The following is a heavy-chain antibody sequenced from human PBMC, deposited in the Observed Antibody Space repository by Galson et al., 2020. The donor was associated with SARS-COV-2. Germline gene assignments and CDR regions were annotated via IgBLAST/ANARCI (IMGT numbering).Heavy chain of an antibody. J-gene: IGHJ3*02. D-gene: IGHD3-3*01. V-gene: IGHV4-38-2*01. CDR2: IYHSGST. CDR3: ARSSLRFLEWVYLDI. Sequence: SQTLSLTCAVSGYSISSGYYWGWIRQPPGKGLEWIGSIYHSGSTYYNPSLKSRVTISVDTSKNQFSLKLSSVTAADTAVYYCARSSLRFLEWVYLDIWGQGTMVTVSS. CDR1: GYSISSGYY.